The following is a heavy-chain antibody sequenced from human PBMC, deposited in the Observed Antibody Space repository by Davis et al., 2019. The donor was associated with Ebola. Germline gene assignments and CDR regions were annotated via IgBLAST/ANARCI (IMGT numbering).Heavy chain of an antibody. V-gene: IGHV3-23*01. CDR1: GFLFSSYA. Sequence: GESLKISCAASGFLFSSYAMSWVRQAPGRGLEWVSSISASGGATFYADSVKGRIVMSRDNSNDTLHLRMNNLRAEDTAIYYCAKDLTSYYGSGDFFDYWGQGILVTVSS. CDR3: AKDLTSYYGSGDFFDY. CDR2: ISASGGAT. J-gene: IGHJ4*02. D-gene: IGHD3-10*01.